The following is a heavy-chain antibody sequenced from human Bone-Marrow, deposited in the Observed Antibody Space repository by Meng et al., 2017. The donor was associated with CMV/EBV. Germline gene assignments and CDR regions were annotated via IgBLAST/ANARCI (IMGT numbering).Heavy chain of an antibody. CDR2: ISSSSSYI. V-gene: IGHV3-21*01. J-gene: IGHJ3*02. CDR1: GFTFSSYS. CDR3: ARVPYTQWGTDAFDI. D-gene: IGHD1-26*01. Sequence: GESLKISCAASGFTFSSYSMNWVRQAPGKGLEWVSSISSSSSYIYYADSVKGRFTISRDNAKNSLYLQMNSLRAEDTAVYYCARVPYTQWGTDAFDIWGQGTMVTVSS.